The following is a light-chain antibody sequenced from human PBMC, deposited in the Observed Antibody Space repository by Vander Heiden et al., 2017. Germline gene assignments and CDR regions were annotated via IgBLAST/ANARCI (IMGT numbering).Light chain of an antibody. CDR2: AAS. CDR3: QQSDSTPYT. J-gene: IGKJ2*01. Sequence: DIQMTQSPSSLSASVGDRVTITCRASQSISSYLNWYQQKPGKAPKLLIYAASSLQSGVPSRFSGSGSGTDFTLTISRLQPEDFATYYFQQSDSTPYTFGQGTKLEIK. CDR1: QSISSY. V-gene: IGKV1-39*01.